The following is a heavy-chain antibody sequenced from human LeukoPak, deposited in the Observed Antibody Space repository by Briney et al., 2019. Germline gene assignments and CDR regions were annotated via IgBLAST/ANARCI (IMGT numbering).Heavy chain of an antibody. CDR1: GGSISSSSYY. CDR2: IYYSGST. Sequence: SETLSLTCTVSGGSISSSSYYWGWIRQPPGKGLEWIGSIYYSGSTYYNPSLKSRVTISVDTSKNQFSLKLSSVTAADTAVYYCARGLDYYDSSGYLFRKANYYYGMDVWGQGTTVTVSS. J-gene: IGHJ6*02. CDR3: ARGLDYYDSSGYLFRKANYYYGMDV. D-gene: IGHD3-22*01. V-gene: IGHV4-39*01.